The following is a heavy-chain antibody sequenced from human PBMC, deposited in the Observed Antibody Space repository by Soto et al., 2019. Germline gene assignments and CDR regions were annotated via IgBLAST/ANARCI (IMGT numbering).Heavy chain of an antibody. Sequence: KPGGSLRLSCAASGFTFSSYSMNWVRQAPGKGLEWVSSISSSSSYIYYADSVKGRFTISRDNAKNSLYLQMNSLRAEDTAVYYCARELRANDAFDIWGQGTMVTVSS. V-gene: IGHV3-21*01. CDR2: ISSSSSYI. J-gene: IGHJ3*02. CDR1: GFTFSSYS. D-gene: IGHD4-17*01. CDR3: ARELRANDAFDI.